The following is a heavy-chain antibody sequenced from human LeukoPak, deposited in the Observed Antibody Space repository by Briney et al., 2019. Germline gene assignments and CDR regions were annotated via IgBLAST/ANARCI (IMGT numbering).Heavy chain of an antibody. Sequence: ASVKVSCKASGYTFTGYYMHWVRQAPGQGLEWMGWINPNSGGTNYAQKFQGWVTMTRDTSISTAYMELSRLRSEDTAVYYCARERAGGGSSNYYYYGMDVWGQGTTVTVSS. J-gene: IGHJ6*02. V-gene: IGHV1-2*04. CDR3: ARERAGGGSSNYYYYGMDV. CDR1: GYTFTGYY. CDR2: INPNSGGT. D-gene: IGHD3-16*01.